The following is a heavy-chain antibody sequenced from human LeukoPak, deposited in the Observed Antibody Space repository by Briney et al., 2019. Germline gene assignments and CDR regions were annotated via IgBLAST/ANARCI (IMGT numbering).Heavy chain of an antibody. CDR1: GFTFNNYA. D-gene: IGHD3-9*01. CDR2: ISGNSGNT. J-gene: IGHJ4*02. Sequence: GGSLRLSCAASGFTFNNYAMNWVRQAPGRGLEWVSSISGNSGNTYYADSVKGRFTISRDNSKNTFYLQMNSLRVDDTAIYYCAKRALDWYLADYWGQGTLVTVSS. CDR3: AKRALDWYLADY. V-gene: IGHV3-23*01.